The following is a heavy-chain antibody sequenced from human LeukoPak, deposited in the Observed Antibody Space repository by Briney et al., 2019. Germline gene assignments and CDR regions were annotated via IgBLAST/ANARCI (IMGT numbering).Heavy chain of an antibody. J-gene: IGHJ4*02. V-gene: IGHV4-59*01. CDR3: ARVGTYYRSLDS. Sequence: SETLSLTCTVSGGSINDASWSWIRKPPGQGLEWIGYIYHSGGTNYNPSPKSRVTISLDTSKNKFSLKLSSVTAADTAVYYCARVGTYYRSLDSWGQGTLVTVSS. CDR1: GGSINDAS. CDR2: IYHSGGT. D-gene: IGHD3-10*01.